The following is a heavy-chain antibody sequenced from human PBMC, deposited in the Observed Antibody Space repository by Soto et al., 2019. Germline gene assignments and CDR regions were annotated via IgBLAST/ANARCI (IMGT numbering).Heavy chain of an antibody. CDR3: ARVGIAVPAWFDT. CDR1: GGSISSSSYY. Sequence: WETLSLTCTVSGGSISSSSYYWGWIRQPPGKGLEWIGSIYYSGSTYYNPSLKSRVTISVDTSKNQFSLKLSSVTAADTAVYYCARVGIAVPAWFDTWGQGTLVTVSS. J-gene: IGHJ5*02. CDR2: IYYSGST. V-gene: IGHV4-39*07. D-gene: IGHD6-19*01.